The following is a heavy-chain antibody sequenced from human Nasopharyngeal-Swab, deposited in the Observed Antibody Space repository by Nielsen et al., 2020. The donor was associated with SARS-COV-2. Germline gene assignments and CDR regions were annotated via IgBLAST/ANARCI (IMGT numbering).Heavy chain of an antibody. CDR1: GFTFNTYA. J-gene: IGHJ3*02. CDR3: ARKPLDI. CDR2: ISGSDYST. Sequence: GESLKISCAASGFTFNTYAISWVRQAPGKGLEWVSVISGSDYSTKYADSVKGRFTISRDNAKNSLYLQMNSLRAEDTAVYYCARKPLDIWGQGTVVTVSS. V-gene: IGHV3-23*01.